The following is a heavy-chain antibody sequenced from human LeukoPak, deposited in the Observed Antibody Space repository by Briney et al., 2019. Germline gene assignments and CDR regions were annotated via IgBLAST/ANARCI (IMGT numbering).Heavy chain of an antibody. V-gene: IGHV4-30-4*01. CDR1: GGSISSGDYY. CDR2: IYYSGST. J-gene: IGHJ3*02. Sequence: SQTLSLTCTVSGGSISSGDYYWSWIRQLPGKGLEWIGYIYYSGSTYYNPSLKSRVTISVDTSKNQFSLKLSSVTAADTAVYYCARERGIWGSVAALGRVGVDIWGQGTMVTVSS. CDR3: ARERGIWGSVAALGRVGVDI. D-gene: IGHD6-6*01.